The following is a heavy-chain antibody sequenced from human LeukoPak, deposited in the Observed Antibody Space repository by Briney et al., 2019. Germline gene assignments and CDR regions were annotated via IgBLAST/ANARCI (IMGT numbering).Heavy chain of an antibody. CDR1: GGSISSGGYY. J-gene: IGHJ4*02. CDR3: ARVRYYGSGTYSHFDN. CDR2: IYYSGST. D-gene: IGHD3-10*01. V-gene: IGHV4-31*03. Sequence: KPSETLSLTCTVSGGSISSGGYYWSWIRQHPGKGLEWIGYIYYSGSTYYNAPLKSRVTISVDTSKNQFFLKLSSVTAADTAVYYCARVRYYGSGTYSHFDNWGQGTLVTVSS.